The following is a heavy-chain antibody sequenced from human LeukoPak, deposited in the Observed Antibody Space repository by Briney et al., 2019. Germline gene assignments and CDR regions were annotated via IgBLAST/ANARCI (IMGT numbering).Heavy chain of an antibody. Sequence: GGSLRLSCPASGFTFGTYWMAWVRQGPGKGLEWVASIREDGSDYVASMKGRFAISRNNAKNSVYLQMNSLRAEDTAVYYCARDVNWGHFDYWGQGTLVTVSS. CDR1: GFTFGTYW. V-gene: IGHV3-7*01. CDR3: ARDVNWGHFDY. D-gene: IGHD7-27*01. CDR2: IREDGS. J-gene: IGHJ4*02.